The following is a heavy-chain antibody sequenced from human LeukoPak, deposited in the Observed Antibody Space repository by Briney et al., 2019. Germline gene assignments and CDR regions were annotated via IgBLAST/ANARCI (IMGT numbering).Heavy chain of an antibody. CDR3: AKDDYYDTSGYRD. D-gene: IGHD3-22*01. CDR2: ISYDVGKT. J-gene: IGHJ4*02. Sequence: PGGSLRLSCAASGFTFSSYGMHWVRQAPGKGLEWVAVISYDVGKTYYADSVRGRFTISRDNSKNTLYLQMNSLRAEDTAVYYCAKDDYYDTSGYRDWGQGTLVTVSS. CDR1: GFTFSSYG. V-gene: IGHV3-30*18.